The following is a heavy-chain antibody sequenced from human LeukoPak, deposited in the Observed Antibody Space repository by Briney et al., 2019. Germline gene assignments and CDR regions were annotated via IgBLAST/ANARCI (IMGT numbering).Heavy chain of an antibody. CDR3: ASFYGSGDY. D-gene: IGHD3-10*01. CDR2: IWYDGSNK. V-gene: IGHV3-33*01. J-gene: IGHJ4*02. Sequence: GGPLRLSCAASGFTFSSYGMHWVRQAPGKGLEWVAVIWYDGSNKYYAASVKGRFTISRDNSKNTLYLQMNSLRAEDTAVYYCASFYGSGDYWGQGTLVTVSS. CDR1: GFTFSSYG.